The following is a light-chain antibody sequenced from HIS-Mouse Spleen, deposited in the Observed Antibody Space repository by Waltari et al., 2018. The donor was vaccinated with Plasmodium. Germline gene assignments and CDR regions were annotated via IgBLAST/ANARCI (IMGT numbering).Light chain of an antibody. CDR3: QQLNSYPLFT. CDR2: AAS. V-gene: IGKV1-9*01. Sequence: DIQLTQSPSSLSASVVDRVTISCRASQGISSYLAWYQQKPGKAPKLLIYAASTLQSGVPSRFSGSGSGTEFTLTISSLQPEDFATYYCQQLNSYPLFTFGPGTKVDIK. J-gene: IGKJ3*01. CDR1: QGISSY.